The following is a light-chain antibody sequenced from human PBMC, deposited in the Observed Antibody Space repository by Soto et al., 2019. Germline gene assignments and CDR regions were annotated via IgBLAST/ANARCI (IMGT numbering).Light chain of an antibody. V-gene: IGKV3-15*01. CDR1: QSVSSN. CDR2: GAS. CDR3: PQYNKGPPGT. Sequence: EIVMTQSPATLSVSPGERATLSCRASQSVSSNLAWYQQKPGQAPRLLIYGASTRATGIPARFSGSGSGTAFTLTISSMQSEDFAVYYCPQYNKGPPGTFGHGTKVEIK. J-gene: IGKJ1*01.